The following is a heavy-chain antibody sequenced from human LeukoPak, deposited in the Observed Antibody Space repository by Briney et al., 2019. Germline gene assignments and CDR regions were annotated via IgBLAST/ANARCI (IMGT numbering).Heavy chain of an antibody. V-gene: IGHV1-2*02. CDR1: GYTFTDYY. CDR3: ARAHTYSSRWQIDY. J-gene: IGHJ4*02. Sequence: GASVKVSCKASGYTFTDYYMHWVRQAPGQGLEWMGWINPKSGSTNYAQQYQGGVTMTRDTSIRTAYMELSRRRSDDTAVYYCARAHTYSSRWQIDYWGQGTLVTVSS. D-gene: IGHD6-13*01. CDR2: INPKSGST.